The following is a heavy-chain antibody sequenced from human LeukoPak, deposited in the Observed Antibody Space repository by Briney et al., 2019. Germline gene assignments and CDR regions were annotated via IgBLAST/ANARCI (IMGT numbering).Heavy chain of an antibody. CDR3: AKDLLNTYSYGDFDY. D-gene: IGHD5-18*01. CDR2: ISSSSSYI. V-gene: IGHV3-21*04. J-gene: IGHJ4*02. CDR1: GFTFSSYS. Sequence: GGSLRLSCAASGFTFSSYSMNWVRQAPGKGLEWVSSISSSSSYIYYADSVKGRFTISRDNAKNSLYLQMNSLRAEDTAVYYCAKDLLNTYSYGDFDYWGQGTLVTVSS.